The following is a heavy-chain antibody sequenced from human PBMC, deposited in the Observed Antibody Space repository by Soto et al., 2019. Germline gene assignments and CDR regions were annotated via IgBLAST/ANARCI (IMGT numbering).Heavy chain of an antibody. CDR1: GGILSYYA. V-gene: IGHV1-69*01. D-gene: IGHD6-19*01. CDR2: TLPISGAT. CDR3: GTGDSSDTGDH. Sequence: QVQLVQSGAEVKKPGSSVKVSCKASGGILSYYAVSWVRQAPGQGLEWLGGTLPISGATDYAQKFKGRVTITADESTNTAYMELNSLRSEDTAVYYCGTGDSSDTGDHWGPGTLVTVSS. J-gene: IGHJ4*02.